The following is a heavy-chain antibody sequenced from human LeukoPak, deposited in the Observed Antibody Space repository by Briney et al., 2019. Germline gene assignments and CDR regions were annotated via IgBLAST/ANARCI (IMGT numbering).Heavy chain of an antibody. J-gene: IGHJ4*02. CDR2: ISAYNGNT. V-gene: IGHV1-18*01. CDR1: GYTFTSYG. CDR3: ARAMNYYDSGGYYCLGY. Sequence: ASVKVSCKASGYTFTSYGISWVRQAPGQGLEWMGWISAYNGNTNYAQKLQGRVTMTTDTSTSTAYMELRSLRSDDTAVYYCARAMNYYDSGGYYCLGYWGQGTLVTVSS. D-gene: IGHD3-22*01.